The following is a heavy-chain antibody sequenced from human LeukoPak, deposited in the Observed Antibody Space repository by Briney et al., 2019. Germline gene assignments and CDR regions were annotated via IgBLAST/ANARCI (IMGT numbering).Heavy chain of an antibody. J-gene: IGHJ6*03. Sequence: GGSLRLSCAASGFTFIDYYMSWIRQAPGKGLEWVSYISSSGGTMYYADAVKGRFTISRDNAKNSLYLQMNSLGPEDTAVNYCARDPYSGNYGNYYYYYMDVWGKGTTVTISS. D-gene: IGHD1-26*01. CDR3: ARDPYSGNYGNYYYYYMDV. CDR1: GFTFIDYY. V-gene: IGHV3-11*04. CDR2: ISSSGGTM.